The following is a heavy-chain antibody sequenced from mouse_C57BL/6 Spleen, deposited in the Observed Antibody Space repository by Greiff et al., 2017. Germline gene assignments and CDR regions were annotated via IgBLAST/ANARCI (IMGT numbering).Heavy chain of an antibody. CDR2: IYPGRGNT. V-gene: IGHV1-66*01. Sequence: QVQLKESGPELVKPGASVKISCKASGYSFTSYYIHWVKQRPGQGLEWIGWIYPGRGNTKYNEKFKGKATLTADTSSSTAYMQLSSLTSEDSAVYYCARYRGYAMDYWGQGTTVTVSS. CDR3: ARYRGYAMDY. J-gene: IGHJ4*01. CDR1: GYSFTSYY.